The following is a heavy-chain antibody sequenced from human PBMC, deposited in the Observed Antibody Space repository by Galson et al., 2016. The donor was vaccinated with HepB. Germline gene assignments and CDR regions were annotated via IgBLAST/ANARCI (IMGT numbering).Heavy chain of an antibody. CDR3: ITDQMYFSGGGARGDY. CDR1: GFIFSQFA. CDR2: ISYDGETT. Sequence: SLRLSCAASGFIFSQFAVHWVRQAPGKGLEWVAVISYDGETTDYGAPLKDRFTISRDDSKSTLYLQMNSLKTEDTGIYYCITDQMYFSGGGARGDYWGQGALVTVSS. J-gene: IGHJ4*02. D-gene: IGHD3-10*01. V-gene: IGHV3-15*01.